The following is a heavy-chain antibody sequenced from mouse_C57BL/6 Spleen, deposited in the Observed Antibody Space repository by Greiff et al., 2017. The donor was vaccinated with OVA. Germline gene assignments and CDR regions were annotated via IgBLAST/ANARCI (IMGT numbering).Heavy chain of an antibody. V-gene: IGHV2-3*01. CDR1: GFSLTSYG. Sequence: VKLVESGPGLVAPSQSLSITCTVSGFSLTSYGVSWVRQPPGKGLEWLGVRWGDGSTNYHSALISRLSISKDNSKSQVFLKLNSLQTDDTATYYCAKGDDYLAYWGQGTLVTVSA. J-gene: IGHJ3*01. CDR3: AKGDDYLAY. D-gene: IGHD2-4*01. CDR2: RWGDGST.